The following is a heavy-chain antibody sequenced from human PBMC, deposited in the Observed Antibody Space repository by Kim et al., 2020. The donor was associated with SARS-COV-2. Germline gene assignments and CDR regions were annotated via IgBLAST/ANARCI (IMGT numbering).Heavy chain of an antibody. J-gene: IGHJ1*01. Sequence: PDSGKGRFTISRDNSKSTLYLQMSSLGAEDTAVYYCAKGGGLVSRYFQHWGQGTLVTDSS. V-gene: IGHV3-23*01. CDR3: AKGGGLVSRYFQH. D-gene: IGHD3-9*01.